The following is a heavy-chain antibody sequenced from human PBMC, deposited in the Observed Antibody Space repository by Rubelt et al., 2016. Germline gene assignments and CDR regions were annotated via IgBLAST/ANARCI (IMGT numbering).Heavy chain of an antibody. CDR3: AAYGLGNAAFDY. D-gene: IGHD4-17*01. Sequence: EVQLVESGGALVKPDESLRLSCAASGFTFINAWINWVRQAPGKGLEWVANMNQYGSEEYYVDSVKGRFTISRDNAQRSLFLQKTSLRADDTAVYYCAAYGLGNAAFDYWGQRTLVTVSS. CDR2: MNQYGSEE. J-gene: IGHJ4*02. CDR1: GFTFINAW. V-gene: IGHV3-7*01.